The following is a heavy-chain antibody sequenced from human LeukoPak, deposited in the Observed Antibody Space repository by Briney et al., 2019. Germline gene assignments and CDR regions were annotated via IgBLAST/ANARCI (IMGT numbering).Heavy chain of an antibody. CDR2: INPNSGGT. V-gene: IGHV1-2*06. CDR3: ARGTIVGAYFDY. J-gene: IGHJ4*02. Sequence: ASVKVSCKASGYTFTGYYMHWVRQAPGQGLEWMGRINPNSGGTNYAQKFQGRVTMTRDTSISTAYMELSRLRSDDTAVYYCARGTIVGAYFDYWGQGTLVTVSS. CDR1: GYTFTGYY. D-gene: IGHD1-26*01.